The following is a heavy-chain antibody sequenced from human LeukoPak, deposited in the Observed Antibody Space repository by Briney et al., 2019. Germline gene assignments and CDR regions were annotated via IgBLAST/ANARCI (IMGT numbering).Heavy chain of an antibody. CDR2: IYHSGST. Sequence: SETLSLTCTVSGGSISSYYWSWIRQPPGKGLEWIGYIYHSGSTNYNPSLKSRVTISVDKSKNQFSLKLSSVTAADTAVYYCAREGLRRSALLTHWGQGTLVTVSS. J-gene: IGHJ4*02. D-gene: IGHD3-9*01. V-gene: IGHV4-59*12. CDR1: GGSISSYY. CDR3: AREGLRRSALLTH.